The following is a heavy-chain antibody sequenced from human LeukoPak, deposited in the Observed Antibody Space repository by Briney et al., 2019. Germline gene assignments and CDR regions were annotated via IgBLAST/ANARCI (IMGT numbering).Heavy chain of an antibody. J-gene: IGHJ3*02. CDR1: GGSFSGYY. CDR2: INHSGST. Sequence: PSETLSLTCAVYGGSFSGYYWSWIRQPPGKGLEWIGEINHSGSTNYNPSLKSRVTISVDTSKNQFSLELSSVTAADTAVYYCARGGYSGYDFGRGAFDIWGQGTMVTVSS. D-gene: IGHD5-12*01. V-gene: IGHV4-34*01. CDR3: ARGGYSGYDFGRGAFDI.